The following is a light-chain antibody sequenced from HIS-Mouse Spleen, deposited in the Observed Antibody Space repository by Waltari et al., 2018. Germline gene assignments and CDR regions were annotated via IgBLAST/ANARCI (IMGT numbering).Light chain of an antibody. Sequence: DIVMTQSPDSLAVSLGERATINCKSSQSFLYSSNNKNYLAWYQQKPGQPPKLPHYWASTRESGVPDRFSGSGSGTDFTLTISSLQAEDVAVYYCQQYYSTPWTFGQGTKVEIK. J-gene: IGKJ1*01. CDR2: WAS. CDR1: QSFLYSSNNKNY. V-gene: IGKV4-1*01. CDR3: QQYYSTPWT.